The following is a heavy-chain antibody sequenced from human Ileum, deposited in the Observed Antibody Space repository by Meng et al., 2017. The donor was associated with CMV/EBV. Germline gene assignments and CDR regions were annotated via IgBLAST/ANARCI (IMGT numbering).Heavy chain of an antibody. V-gene: IGHV5-51*01. Sequence: GESLKISCKGSGYSFINYWIGWVRQMPGKGLEWMGIIYPGDSDTRYSPSFQGQVTISADKSISTAYLQWNSLKASDTAMYYCAKLDYSNYLYYFDYWGQGTLVTVSS. J-gene: IGHJ4*02. CDR2: IYPGDSDT. CDR1: GYSFINYW. CDR3: AKLDYSNYLYYFDY. D-gene: IGHD4-11*01.